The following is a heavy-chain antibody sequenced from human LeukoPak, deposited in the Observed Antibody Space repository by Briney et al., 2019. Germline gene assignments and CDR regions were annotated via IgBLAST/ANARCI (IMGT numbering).Heavy chain of an antibody. CDR2: IYPGDSHT. D-gene: IGHD3-10*01. CDR1: GYIVTIYW. Sequence: GDSLKISCNASGYIVTIYWIGWGRQKHGNCLKCMWFIYPGDSHTRYDPTFEGQVTISADKSTSTAYLHWSSLKASDTAMYYCARQTRDGSGSRGYSFDFWGQGALVTVSS. J-gene: IGHJ4*02. V-gene: IGHV5-51*01. CDR3: ARQTRDGSGSRGYSFDF.